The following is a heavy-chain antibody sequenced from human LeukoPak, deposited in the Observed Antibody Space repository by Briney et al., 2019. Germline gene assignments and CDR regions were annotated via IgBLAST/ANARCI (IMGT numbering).Heavy chain of an antibody. V-gene: IGHV3-33*06. D-gene: IGHD6-13*01. Sequence: GGSLRLSCAASGFTFSSYGMHWVRQAPGKGPEWVAVIWYDGSNKCYADSVKGRFTISRDNSKNTLYLQMNSLRAEDTAVYYCAKDQGSAAAGDAFDIWGQGTMVTVSS. J-gene: IGHJ3*02. CDR3: AKDQGSAAAGDAFDI. CDR1: GFTFSSYG. CDR2: IWYDGSNK.